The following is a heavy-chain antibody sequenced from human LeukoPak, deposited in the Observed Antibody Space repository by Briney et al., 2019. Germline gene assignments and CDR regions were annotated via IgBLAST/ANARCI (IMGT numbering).Heavy chain of an antibody. D-gene: IGHD6-19*01. Sequence: GGSLRLSCAASGFTFSSYWMNWARQAPGKGLEWVSIISGIDTFYADSVKGRFTISRDNSKNTLYLQMISLRAEDTAVYYCTKDAPDSGGWFFFDSWGQGTLVTVSS. CDR3: TKDAPDSGGWFFFDS. CDR1: GFTFSSYW. CDR2: ISGIDT. V-gene: IGHV3-23*01. J-gene: IGHJ4*02.